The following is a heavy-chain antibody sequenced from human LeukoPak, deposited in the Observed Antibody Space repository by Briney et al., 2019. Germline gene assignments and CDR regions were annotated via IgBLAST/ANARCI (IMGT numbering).Heavy chain of an antibody. CDR1: GGSISSYY. Sequence: SETLSLTCTASGGSISSYYWSWIRQPPGKGLEWIGYIYYSGSTNYNPSLKSRVTISVDTSKNQFSLKLSSVTAADTAVYYCASGGSYYYYGMDVWGQGTTVTVSS. V-gene: IGHV4-59*01. J-gene: IGHJ6*02. CDR3: ASGGSYYYYGMDV. CDR2: IYYSGST. D-gene: IGHD1-26*01.